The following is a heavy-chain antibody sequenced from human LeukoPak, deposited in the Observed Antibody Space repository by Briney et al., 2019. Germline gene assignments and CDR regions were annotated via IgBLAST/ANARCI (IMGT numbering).Heavy chain of an antibody. Sequence: SETLSLTCTVSGGSISDYYWSWIRQPPGKGLEHIGYIYYSGSTNYNPSLKSRVTISVDTSKNQFSLKLSSVTAADTAVYYCARFGRLRYYFDYWGQGTLVTVSS. CDR2: IYYSGST. D-gene: IGHD4-17*01. J-gene: IGHJ4*02. V-gene: IGHV4-59*12. CDR3: ARFGRLRYYFDY. CDR1: GGSISDYY.